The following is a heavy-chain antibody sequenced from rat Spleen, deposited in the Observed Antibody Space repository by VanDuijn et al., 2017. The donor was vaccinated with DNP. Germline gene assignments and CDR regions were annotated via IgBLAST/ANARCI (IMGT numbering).Heavy chain of an antibody. CDR3: ARSGYNTDYYHLGAY. Sequence: EVQLQESGPGLVKPSQSLSLTCSVTGFSITSNYWAWIRKLPGNKMEWMGYISYSGSTSYNPSLKSRISITRDTSKNQFFLQVNSVTTEDTATYYCARSGYNTDYYHLGAYWGQGTLVTVSS. J-gene: IGHJ3*01. D-gene: IGHD1-6*01. V-gene: IGHV3-1*01. CDR1: GFSITSNY. CDR2: ISYSGST.